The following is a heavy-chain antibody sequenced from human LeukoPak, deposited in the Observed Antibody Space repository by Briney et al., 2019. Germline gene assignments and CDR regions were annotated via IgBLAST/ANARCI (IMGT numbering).Heavy chain of an antibody. CDR2: IIPIFGTA. V-gene: IGHV1-69*06. D-gene: IGHD2-15*01. J-gene: IGHJ6*03. CDR1: GGTFSSNA. Sequence: ASVKVSCKASGGTFSSNAISWVRQAPGQGLEWMGGIIPIFGTAVYAQKFQGRVTITADKSTSTAYMELSRLRSDDTAVYYCARAYCSGGSCYIADYYYYYYMDVWGKGTTVTVSS. CDR3: ARAYCSGGSCYIADYYYYYYMDV.